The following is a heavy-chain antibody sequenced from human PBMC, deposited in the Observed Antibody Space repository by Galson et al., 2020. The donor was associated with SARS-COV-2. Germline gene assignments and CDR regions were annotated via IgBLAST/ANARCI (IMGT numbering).Heavy chain of an antibody. J-gene: IGHJ4*02. Sequence: GGSLRLSCAASGFTFDDYAMHWVRQAPGKGLEWVSGISWNSGSIGYADSLKGRFTISRDNAKNSLYLQMNSLRAEDTALYYCAKDIRDFLAAPASWGQGTLVTVSS. CDR2: ISWNSGSI. D-gene: IGHD6-6*01. CDR3: AKDIRDFLAAPAS. CDR1: GFTFDDYA. V-gene: IGHV3-9*01.